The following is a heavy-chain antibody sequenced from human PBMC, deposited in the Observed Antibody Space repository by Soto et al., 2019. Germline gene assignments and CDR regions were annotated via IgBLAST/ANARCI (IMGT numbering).Heavy chain of an antibody. V-gene: IGHV4-4*02. CDR1: GDSITTYKW. D-gene: IGHD7-27*01. CDR2: IYDSGNT. Sequence: LSLTCGVSGDSITTYKWWTWVRQTPGKGLEWIGEIYDSGNTRYNPSLKSRVTISKDTSKNELSLKLNSVTVADTAVYYCATCQLGEYYYAMDIWGQGTTVTVSS. CDR3: ATCQLGEYYYAMDI. J-gene: IGHJ6*02.